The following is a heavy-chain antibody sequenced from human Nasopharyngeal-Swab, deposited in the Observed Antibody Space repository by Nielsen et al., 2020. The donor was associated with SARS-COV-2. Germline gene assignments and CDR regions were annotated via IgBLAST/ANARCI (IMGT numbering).Heavy chain of an antibody. V-gene: IGHV3-11*04. D-gene: IGHD2-2*01. CDR3: ARDQDVVVPAAIDYYYYGMDV. Sequence: WIRQPPGKGLEWVSYISSGSSTIYYADSVKGRFTISRDNAKNSLYLQMNSLRAEDTAVYYCARDQDVVVPAAIDYYYYGMDVWGQGTTVTVSS. CDR2: ISSGSSTI. J-gene: IGHJ6*02.